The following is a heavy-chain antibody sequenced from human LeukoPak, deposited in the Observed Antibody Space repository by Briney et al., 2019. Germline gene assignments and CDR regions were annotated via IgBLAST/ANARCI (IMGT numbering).Heavy chain of an antibody. J-gene: IGHJ4*02. CDR1: GFTVSSDG. CDR2: ISYDGSNK. Sequence: GGSLRLSCAASGFTVSSDGMHWVRQAPGKGLEWVAVISYDGSNKYYADSVKGRFTISRDNSKNTLYLQMNSLRAEDTAVYYCAKGATYYYDSSGYEIDYWGQGTLVTVSS. D-gene: IGHD3-22*01. V-gene: IGHV3-30*18. CDR3: AKGATYYYDSSGYEIDY.